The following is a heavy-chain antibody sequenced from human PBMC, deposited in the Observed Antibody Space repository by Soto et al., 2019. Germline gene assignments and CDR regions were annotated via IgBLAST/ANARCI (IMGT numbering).Heavy chain of an antibody. Sequence: SETLSLTCAVSGGSISSSNWWRWVRQPPGKGLEWIGEIYHRGSTNYNPSLKSRVTISVDRSKNQFSLKLSSVTAADTAVYYCARDSGLDILTGYSSYNWFDPWGQGTLVTVSS. D-gene: IGHD3-9*01. J-gene: IGHJ5*02. CDR1: GGSISSSNW. CDR2: IYHRGST. CDR3: ARDSGLDILTGYSSYNWFDP. V-gene: IGHV4-4*02.